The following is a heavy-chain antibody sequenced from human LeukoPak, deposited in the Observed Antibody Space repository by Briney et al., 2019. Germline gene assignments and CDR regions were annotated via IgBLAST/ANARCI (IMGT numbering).Heavy chain of an antibody. CDR1: GFTFSSYA. V-gene: IGHV3-30-3*01. CDR2: ISYDGSNK. CDR3: AKDRPNGYYYYYMDV. J-gene: IGHJ6*03. Sequence: GGSLRLSCAASGFTFSSYAMHWVRQAPGKGLEWVAVISYDGSNKYYADSVKGRFTISRDNSKNTLYLQMNSLRAEDTAVYYCAKDRPNGYYYYYMDVWGKGTTVTVSS. D-gene: IGHD1-1*01.